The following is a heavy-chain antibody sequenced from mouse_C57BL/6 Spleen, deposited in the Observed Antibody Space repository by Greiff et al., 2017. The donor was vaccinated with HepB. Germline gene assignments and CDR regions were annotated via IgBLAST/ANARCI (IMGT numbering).Heavy chain of an antibody. CDR3: TTYIYSPAWFAY. Sequence: VQLQQSGAELVRPGASVKLSCTASGFNIKDYYMHWVKQRPEQGLEWIGRIDPEDGDTEYAPKFQGKATMTADTSSNTAYLQLSSLTSEDTAVYYCTTYIYSPAWFAYWGQGTLVTVSA. J-gene: IGHJ3*01. D-gene: IGHD2-1*01. CDR2: IDPEDGDT. CDR1: GFNIKDYY. V-gene: IGHV14-1*01.